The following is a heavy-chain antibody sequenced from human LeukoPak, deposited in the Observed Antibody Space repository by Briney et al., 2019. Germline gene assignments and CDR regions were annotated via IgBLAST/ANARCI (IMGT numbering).Heavy chain of an antibody. V-gene: IGHV4-39*07. CDR1: GGSISGSSYY. Sequence: PSETLSLTCTVSGGSISGSSYYWGWNRQPPGKGLEWIGTIYYSGSTYYNPSLKSRVTISVDTSKNQFSLKLSSVTAADTAVYYCARATHYYGSGSHFDYWGQGTLVTVSS. CDR3: ARATHYYGSGSHFDY. J-gene: IGHJ4*02. CDR2: IYYSGST. D-gene: IGHD3-10*01.